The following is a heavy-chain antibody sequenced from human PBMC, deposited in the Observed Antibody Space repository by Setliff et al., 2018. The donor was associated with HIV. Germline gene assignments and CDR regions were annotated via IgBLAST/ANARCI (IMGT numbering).Heavy chain of an antibody. CDR2: FYVSGNT. CDR1: GASVSSHS. D-gene: IGHD3-10*01. CDR3: ARPIVRGLEAFDI. V-gene: IGHV4-59*02. Sequence: ETLSLTCTVSGASVSSHSWSWIRQSPGRGLEWIGSFYVSGNTHYNPSLKSRVSFPIDTSKNQSSLRLGSLTAADTAIFYCARPIVRGLEAFDIWGQGTLVTVSS. J-gene: IGHJ3*02.